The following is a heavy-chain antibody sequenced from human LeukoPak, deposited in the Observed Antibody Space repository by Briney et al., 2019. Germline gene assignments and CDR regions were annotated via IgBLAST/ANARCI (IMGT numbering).Heavy chain of an antibody. V-gene: IGHV3-48*03. CDR3: ARVSHMAAAFSLLYHNYGMDV. CDR1: GFTFSSYE. Sequence: PGGFLRLSCAASGFTFSSYEMNWVRQAPEKGLEWVSYISSSGDTIYYADPVKGRFTISRDNAKNSLYLQMNSLRGEDTAVYYCARVSHMAAAFSLLYHNYGMDVWGQGTTVTVSS. CDR2: ISSSGDTI. J-gene: IGHJ6*02. D-gene: IGHD6-13*01.